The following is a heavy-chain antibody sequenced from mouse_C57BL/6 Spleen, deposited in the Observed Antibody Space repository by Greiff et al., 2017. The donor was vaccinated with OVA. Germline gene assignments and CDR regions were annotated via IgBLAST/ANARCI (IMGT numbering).Heavy chain of an antibody. J-gene: IGHJ4*01. Sequence: VKLQESGAELVKPGASVKMSCKASGYTFTSYWITWVKQRPGQGLEWIGDIYPGSVSTNYNEKFKSKATLTVDTSSSTAYMQLSSLTSEDSAVYYCARGYYYGSSPYAMDYWGQGTSVTVSS. CDR2: IYPGSVST. CDR3: ARGYYYGSSPYAMDY. D-gene: IGHD1-1*01. CDR1: GYTFTSYW. V-gene: IGHV1-55*01.